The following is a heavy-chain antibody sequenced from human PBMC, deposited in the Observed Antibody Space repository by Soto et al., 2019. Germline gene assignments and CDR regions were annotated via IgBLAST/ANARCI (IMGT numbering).Heavy chain of an antibody. Sequence: GGSLRLSCAASGFTFSSYSMNWVRQAPGKGLEWVSSISSSSSYIYYADSVKGRFTISRDNAKNSLYLQMNSLRAEDTAVYYCARDPTGTTRYYYYYYYMDVWGKGTTVTVSS. J-gene: IGHJ6*03. V-gene: IGHV3-21*01. CDR1: GFTFSSYS. CDR2: ISSSSSYI. D-gene: IGHD1-1*01. CDR3: ARDPTGTTRYYYYYYYMDV.